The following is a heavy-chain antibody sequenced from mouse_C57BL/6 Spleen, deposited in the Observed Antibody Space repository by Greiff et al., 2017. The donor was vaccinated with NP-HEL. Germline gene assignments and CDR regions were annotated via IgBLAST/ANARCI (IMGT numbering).Heavy chain of an antibody. Sequence: EVKLVESGGGLVQPGGSLKLSCAASGFTFSDYYMYWVRQTPEKRLEWVAYISNGGGSTYYPDTVKGRFTISRDNAKNTLYLQMSRLKSEDTAMYYCARAGDGLYYAMDYWGQGTSVTVSS. CDR3: ARAGDGLYYAMDY. D-gene: IGHD2-3*01. V-gene: IGHV5-12*01. CDR2: ISNGGGST. J-gene: IGHJ4*01. CDR1: GFTFSDYY.